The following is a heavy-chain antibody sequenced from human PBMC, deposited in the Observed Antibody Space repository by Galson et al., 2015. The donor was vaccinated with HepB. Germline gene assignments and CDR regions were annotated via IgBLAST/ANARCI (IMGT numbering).Heavy chain of an antibody. CDR1: GFTFSSYA. Sequence: SLRLSCAASGFTFSSYAMHWVRQAPGKGLEWVAVISYDGSNKYYADSVKGRFTISRDNSKNTLYLQMNSLRAEDTAVYYCARASGRITMVRGVQVPDYWGQGTLVTVSS. CDR3: ARASGRITMVRGVQVPDY. V-gene: IGHV3-30-3*01. J-gene: IGHJ4*02. D-gene: IGHD3-10*01. CDR2: ISYDGSNK.